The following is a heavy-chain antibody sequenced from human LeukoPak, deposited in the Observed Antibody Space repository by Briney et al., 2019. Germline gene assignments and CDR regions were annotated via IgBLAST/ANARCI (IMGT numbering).Heavy chain of an antibody. CDR1: GFAFSDYE. CDR2: ISSTGSII. V-gene: IGHV3-48*03. Sequence: PGGSLRLSCAASGFAFSDYEITWVRQAPGKGLEWVSYISSTGSIIYYADAVKGRFTISRDNAKNSLYLQMNSLRAEDTAVYHCAKVIAYSFYYDSSGLPDYWGQGTLVTVSS. CDR3: AKVIAYSFYYDSSGLPDY. D-gene: IGHD3-22*01. J-gene: IGHJ4*02.